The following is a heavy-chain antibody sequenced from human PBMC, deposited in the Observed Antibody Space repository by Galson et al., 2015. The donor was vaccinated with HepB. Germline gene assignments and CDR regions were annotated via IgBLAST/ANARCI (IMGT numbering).Heavy chain of an antibody. CDR1: GFTFSSYD. D-gene: IGHD2-15*01. CDR3: ARVRTSVYCSGGSCSGYGMDV. J-gene: IGHJ6*02. V-gene: IGHV3-13*04. CDR2: IGTPGDT. Sequence: SLRLSCAASGFTFSSYDMHWVRQATGKGLEWVSAIGTPGDTYYPGSVKGRFTISRENAKNSLYLQMNSLRAGDTAVYYCARVRTSVYCSGGSCSGYGMDVWGQGTTVTVSS.